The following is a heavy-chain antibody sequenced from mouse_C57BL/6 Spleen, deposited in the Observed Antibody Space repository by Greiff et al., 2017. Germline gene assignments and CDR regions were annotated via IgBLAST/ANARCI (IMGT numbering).Heavy chain of an antibody. CDR2: IDPSDSYT. D-gene: IGHD4-1*01. J-gene: IGHJ4*01. CDR3: ARFWVYAMDY. Sequence: QVQLKQPGAELVMPGASVKLSCKASGYTFTSYWMHWVKQRPGQGLEWIGEIDPSDSYTNYNQKFKGKSTLTVDKSSSTAYMQLSSLTSEDSAVYYCARFWVYAMDYWGQGTSVTVSS. CDR1: GYTFTSYW. V-gene: IGHV1-69*01.